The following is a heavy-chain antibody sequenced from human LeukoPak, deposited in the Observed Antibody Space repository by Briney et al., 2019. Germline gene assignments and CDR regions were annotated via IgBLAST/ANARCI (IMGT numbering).Heavy chain of an antibody. CDR2: ITGSGGRT. V-gene: IGHV3-23*01. CDR3: AKAPRVQGVIILFNFDY. D-gene: IGHD3-10*01. J-gene: IGHJ4*02. CDR1: GFTFSSYA. Sequence: GGSLRLSCAASGFTFSSYAMSWVRQAPGKGLEWVSGITGSGGRTYYADSVKGRSTISRDNSKNTLYLQMNSLRAEDTAVYYCAKAPRVQGVIILFNFDYWGQGTLVTVSS.